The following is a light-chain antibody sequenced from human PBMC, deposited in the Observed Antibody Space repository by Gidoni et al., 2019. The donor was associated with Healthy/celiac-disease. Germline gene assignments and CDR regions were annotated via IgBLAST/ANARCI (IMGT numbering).Light chain of an antibody. CDR2: GAS. J-gene: IGKJ1*01. Sequence: EIVMTQSPATLSVSPGERATLSCRDSQSVSNNFAWYQQKPGQAPRLLIYGASTRATGIPARFSGSGSGTEFTLTISSLQSADFAVYYCQQYNDWPRTFGQGTKVEIK. CDR3: QQYNDWPRT. V-gene: IGKV3-15*01. CDR1: QSVSNN.